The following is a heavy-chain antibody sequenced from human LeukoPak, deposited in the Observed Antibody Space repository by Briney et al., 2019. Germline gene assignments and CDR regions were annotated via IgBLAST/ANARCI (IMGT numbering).Heavy chain of an antibody. CDR3: AHTAQYEGSGYYPDY. Sequence: SGPTLVKPTQSVTLTCTFSGFSLSTSGVGVGWIRQPPGKALEWLALIYYNGDKRYSPSLKSRLTVTKDTSKNLVVLTMTNMDPVDTATYYCAHTAQYEGSGYYPDYWGQGTLVTVSS. D-gene: IGHD3-22*01. V-gene: IGHV2-5*01. J-gene: IGHJ4*02. CDR1: GFSLSTSGVG. CDR2: IYYNGDK.